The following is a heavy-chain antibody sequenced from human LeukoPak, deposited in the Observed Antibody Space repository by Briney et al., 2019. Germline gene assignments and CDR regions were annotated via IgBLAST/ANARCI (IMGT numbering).Heavy chain of an antibody. V-gene: IGHV3-64*01. CDR2: ISSNGGST. D-gene: IGHD3-22*01. CDR1: GFTFSSYA. CDR3: ARGGYYYDSSGYIRELDY. J-gene: IGHJ4*02. Sequence: PGGSLRLSCAASGFTFSSYAMHWVRQAPGKGLEYVSAISSNGGSTYYASSVKGRFTISRDNSKNTLYLQMGSLRAEDMAVYYCARGGYYYDSSGYIRELDYWGQGTLVTVSS.